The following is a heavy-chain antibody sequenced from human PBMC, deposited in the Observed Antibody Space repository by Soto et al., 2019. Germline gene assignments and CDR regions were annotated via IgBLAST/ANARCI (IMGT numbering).Heavy chain of an antibody. V-gene: IGHV1-3*01. J-gene: IGHJ4*02. CDR1: GYSFNVYT. D-gene: IGHD3-10*01. CDR3: AREDGSGRFYRGHLDS. CDR2: IIAGSGVT. Sequence: QVQLVQSGAEVRRPGASVRLSCRASGYSFNVYTLQWVRQAPGQRLAWIGWIIAGSGVTLYLQKLRGRLTITRDTFASSGYMELSSLTSEDTAVYYCAREDGSGRFYRGHLDSWGQGTLVTVFS.